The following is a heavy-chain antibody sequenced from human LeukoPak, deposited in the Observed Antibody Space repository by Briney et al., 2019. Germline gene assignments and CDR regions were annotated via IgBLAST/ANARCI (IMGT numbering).Heavy chain of an antibody. V-gene: IGHV3-48*01. Sequence: GGSLRLSCAASGFTFSNYAMNWVRQPPGKGLEWVSNIGTSSTTIYYADSVKGRFTISRDNAKNSLYLQMNSLRADDTAVYYCARFAAGGSYYYYMDVWGKGTTVTVSS. CDR1: GFTFSNYA. CDR2: IGTSSTTI. J-gene: IGHJ6*03. D-gene: IGHD6-25*01. CDR3: ARFAAGGSYYYYMDV.